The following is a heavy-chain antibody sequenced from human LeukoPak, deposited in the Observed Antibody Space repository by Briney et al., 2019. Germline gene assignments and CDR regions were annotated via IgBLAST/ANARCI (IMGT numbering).Heavy chain of an antibody. CDR2: INPSGGST. D-gene: IGHD3-9*01. V-gene: IGHV1-46*01. J-gene: IGHJ4*02. Sequence: GASVKVSCKASGYTFTSYYMHWVRQAPGQGLEWMGIINPSGGSTSYAQKFQGRVTMTRDTSTSTVYMELSRLRSDDTAVYYCARDQDPLHYDILTGYYSEGGIYDYWGQGTLVTVSS. CDR3: ARDQDPLHYDILTGYYSEGGIYDY. CDR1: GYTFTSYY.